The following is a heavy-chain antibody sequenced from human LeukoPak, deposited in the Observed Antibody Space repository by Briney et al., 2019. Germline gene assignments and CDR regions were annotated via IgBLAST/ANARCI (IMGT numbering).Heavy chain of an antibody. Sequence: GGSLRLSCAASGFTLSSYWMHWVRQVPGKGLVWVSRINSDGSRTEYADSVEGRFTISRDNAKNTLYMQMNSLRAEDTAVYYCASGAYYHDFWGQGTLVTVSS. CDR3: ASGAYYHDF. CDR1: GFTLSSYW. J-gene: IGHJ4*02. CDR2: INSDGSRT. D-gene: IGHD3-22*01. V-gene: IGHV3-74*03.